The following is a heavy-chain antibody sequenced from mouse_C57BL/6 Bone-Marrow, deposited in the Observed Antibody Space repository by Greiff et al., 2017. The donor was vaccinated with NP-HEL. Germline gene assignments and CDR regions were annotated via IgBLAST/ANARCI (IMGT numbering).Heavy chain of an antibody. Sequence: QVQLQQPGAELVRPGSSVKLSCKASGYTFTSYWMDWVKQRPGQGLEWIGNIYTSDSETHYNQKFKDKATLTVDKYSSTAYMQLSSLTSEDSAVYYCARDPFAYWGQGTLVTVSA. CDR1: GYTFTSYW. CDR3: ARDPFAY. J-gene: IGHJ3*01. V-gene: IGHV1-61*01. CDR2: IYTSDSET.